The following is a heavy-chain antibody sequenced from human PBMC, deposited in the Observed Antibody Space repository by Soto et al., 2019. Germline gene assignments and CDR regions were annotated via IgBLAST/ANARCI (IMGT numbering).Heavy chain of an antibody. J-gene: IGHJ5*02. CDR3: ARVSGTYGDYVWFDP. V-gene: IGHV4-31*03. CDR2: IYYSGST. CDR1: GGSISSGDYY. D-gene: IGHD4-17*01. Sequence: QVQLQESGPGLVKPSQTLSLTCTVSGGSISSGDYYWSWIRQHPGKGLEWIGYIYYSGSTYYNPSLKSRVTISVDTSKNQFSLKLRSVTAADTAVYYCARVSGTYGDYVWFDPWGQGTLVTVSS.